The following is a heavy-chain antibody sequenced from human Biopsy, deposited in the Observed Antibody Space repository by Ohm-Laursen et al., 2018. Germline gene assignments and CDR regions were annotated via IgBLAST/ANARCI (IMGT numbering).Heavy chain of an antibody. Sequence: GTLSLTCILSGDSITRSYWGWIRQSPGKGLEWIGHVFDRGTTNYNPSLKSRVTMSVNTSKKQFSLRLSSVTAADTAVYYCASAGYNPDWNFDLWGRGTRVTVSS. J-gene: IGHJ2*01. D-gene: IGHD5-24*01. CDR1: GDSITRSY. CDR2: VFDRGTT. CDR3: ASAGYNPDWNFDL. V-gene: IGHV4-59*12.